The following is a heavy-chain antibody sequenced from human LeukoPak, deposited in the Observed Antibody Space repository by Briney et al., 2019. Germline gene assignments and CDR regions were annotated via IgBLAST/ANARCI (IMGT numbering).Heavy chain of an antibody. CDR2: INPNSGGT. CDR3: ARSPDILTGENFDY. V-gene: IGHV1-2*02. Sequence: GASVEVSCKASGYTFTGYYMHWVRQAPGQGLEWMGWINPNSGGTNYAQKFQGRVTMTRDTSISTAYMELSRLRSDDTAVYYCARSPDILTGENFDYWGQGTLVTVSS. J-gene: IGHJ4*02. CDR1: GYTFTGYY. D-gene: IGHD3-9*01.